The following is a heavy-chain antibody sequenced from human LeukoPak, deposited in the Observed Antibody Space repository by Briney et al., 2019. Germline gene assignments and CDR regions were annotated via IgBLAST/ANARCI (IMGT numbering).Heavy chain of an antibody. V-gene: IGHV3-49*04. CDR2: IRSKAYGGTT. CDR1: GFTFCDYA. J-gene: IGHJ4*02. CDR3: GLNYYDSLGFDN. D-gene: IGHD3-22*01. Sequence: GRSLRLSCTGSGFTFCDYAISWVRQAPGKGLEWVSFIRSKAYGGTTEYAASVKGRFSISRDDSKSIAYLQMNSLKTEDTAVYYCGLNYYDSLGFDNWGQGTLVTVSS.